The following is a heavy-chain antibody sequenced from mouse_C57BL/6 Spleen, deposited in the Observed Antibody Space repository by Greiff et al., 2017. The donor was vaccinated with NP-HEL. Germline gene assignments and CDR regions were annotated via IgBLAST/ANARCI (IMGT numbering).Heavy chain of an antibody. D-gene: IGHD1-1*01. J-gene: IGHJ4*01. CDR1: GYTFTSYW. Sequence: VKLQQPGTELVKPGASVKLSCKASGYTFTSYWMHWVKQRPGQGLEWIGNINPSNGGSNYNEKFKSKATLTVDKSSSTAYMQLSSLTSEDSAVYYCARNYGSSYGNYYAMDYWGQGTSVTVSS. CDR3: ARNYGSSYGNYYAMDY. CDR2: INPSNGGS. V-gene: IGHV1-53*01.